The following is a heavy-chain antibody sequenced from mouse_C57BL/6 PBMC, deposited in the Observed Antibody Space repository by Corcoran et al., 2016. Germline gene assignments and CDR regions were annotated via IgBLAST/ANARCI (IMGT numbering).Heavy chain of an antibody. J-gene: IGHJ4*01. CDR1: GYTFTTYG. Sequence: QIQLVQSGPELKKPGETVKISCKASGYTFTTYGMSWVKQAPGKGLKWMGWINNYSGVPTYADDFKGRFAFSLETSASTAYLQINNLKNEETATYFCARPLITTVVHYPMDYWGQGTSVTVSS. V-gene: IGHV9-3*01. CDR3: ARPLITTVVHYPMDY. CDR2: INNYSGVP. D-gene: IGHD1-1*01.